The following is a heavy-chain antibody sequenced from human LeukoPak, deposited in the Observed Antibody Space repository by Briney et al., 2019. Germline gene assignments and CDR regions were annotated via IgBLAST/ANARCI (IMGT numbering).Heavy chain of an antibody. CDR2: ISSSSSYI. CDR3: ARESGAARLDY. J-gene: IGHJ4*02. Sequence: GGSLRLSCAASGFAFSSYSMNWVRQAPGKGLEWVSSISSSSSYIYYADSVKGRFTISRDNAKNSLYLQMNSLRAEDTAVYYCARESGAARLDYWGQGTLVTVSS. V-gene: IGHV3-21*01. CDR1: GFAFSSYS. D-gene: IGHD6-6*01.